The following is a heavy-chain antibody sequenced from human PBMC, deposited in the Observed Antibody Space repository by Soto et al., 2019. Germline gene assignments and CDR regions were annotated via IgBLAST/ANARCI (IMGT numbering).Heavy chain of an antibody. CDR2: INYSGST. CDR3: ATGPTNNNYFDS. Sequence: SETLSLTCTVSGGSINVNYWSWIRQPPGKGLEWIGYINYSGSTDYNPSLKSRVTISADTSSSQFSLKLSSVTAVDTAVYYCATGPTNNNYFDSWGQGTLVTVSS. CDR1: GGSINVNY. J-gene: IGHJ4*02. D-gene: IGHD2-8*01. V-gene: IGHV4-59*01.